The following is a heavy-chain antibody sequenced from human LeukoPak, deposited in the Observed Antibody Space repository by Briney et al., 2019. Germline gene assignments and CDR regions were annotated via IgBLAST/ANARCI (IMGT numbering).Heavy chain of an antibody. J-gene: IGHJ6*03. CDR3: ARGYCSGGGCYSYYYYYYVDV. CDR2: ISSSSSDI. D-gene: IGHD2-15*01. V-gene: IGHV3-21*01. CDR1: GFTFSSNS. Sequence: GGSLRLSCAASGFTFSSNSMNWVRQAPGKGPEWVSSISSSSSDIYYADSVKGRFTISRDNAKNSLYLQMNSLRVEDTAVYYCARGYCSGGGCYSYYYYYYVDVWGRGTTVTVSS.